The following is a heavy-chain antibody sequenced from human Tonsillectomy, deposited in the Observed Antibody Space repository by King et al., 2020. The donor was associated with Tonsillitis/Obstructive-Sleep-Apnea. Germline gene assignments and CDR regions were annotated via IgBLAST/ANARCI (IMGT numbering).Heavy chain of an antibody. Sequence: DVQLVESGGGLVQPGGSLRLSCAASGFTFSSYEMNWVRQAPGKGLEWVSYISSSGYTVYYADSVKGRFTISRDNVKNSLYLQMNSLRAEDTAVYYCARQGGVDYYFYYMDVWGKGTTVTVSS. CDR1: GFTFSSYE. CDR3: ARQGGVDYYFYYMDV. CDR2: ISSSGYTV. V-gene: IGHV3-48*03. D-gene: IGHD2-15*01. J-gene: IGHJ6*03.